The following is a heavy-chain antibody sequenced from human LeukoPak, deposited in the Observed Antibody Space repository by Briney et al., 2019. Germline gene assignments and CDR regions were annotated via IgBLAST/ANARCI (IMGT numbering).Heavy chain of an antibody. V-gene: IGHV4-39*07. J-gene: IGHJ3*02. CDR2: IYYSGST. CDR1: GGSISSSSYY. Sequence: SETPSLTCTVSGGSISSSSYYWGWIRQPPGKGLEWIGSIYYSGSTYYNPSLKSRVTISVDTSKNQFSLKLNSVTAADTAVYYCARDAYYYGSGSTKDAFDIWGQGTMVTVSS. D-gene: IGHD3-10*01. CDR3: ARDAYYYGSGSTKDAFDI.